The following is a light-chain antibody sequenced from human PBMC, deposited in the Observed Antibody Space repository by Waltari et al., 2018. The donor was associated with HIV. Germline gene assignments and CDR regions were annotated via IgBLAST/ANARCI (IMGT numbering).Light chain of an antibody. CDR3: STWDESQSFQV. CDR1: NSNIGSSS. V-gene: IGLV1-47*01. Sequence: QPVLTQLPSMSGTPGQTVTISCSGSNSNIGSSSMYWYQHLPGTTPRLLIYSKNARPSGVPYRFSGSKSGTSASLTISGLRSEDEADYYCSTWDESQSFQVFGGGTKVTVL. CDR2: SKN. J-gene: IGLJ3*02.